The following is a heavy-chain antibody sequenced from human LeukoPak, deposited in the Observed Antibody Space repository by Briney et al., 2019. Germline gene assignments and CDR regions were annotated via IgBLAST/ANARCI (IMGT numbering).Heavy chain of an antibody. V-gene: IGHV3-33*06. D-gene: IGHD6-19*01. CDR2: IWYDGSNK. CDR1: GFTFSSYG. J-gene: IGHJ4*02. CDR3: AKDRHREQWLVQGGYYFDY. Sequence: GGSLRLSCAASGFTFSSYGMHWVRQAPGKGLEWVAVIWYDGSNKYYADSVKGRFTISRDNSKNTLYLQMNSLRAEDTAVYYCAKDRHREQWLVQGGYYFDYWGQGTLVTVSS.